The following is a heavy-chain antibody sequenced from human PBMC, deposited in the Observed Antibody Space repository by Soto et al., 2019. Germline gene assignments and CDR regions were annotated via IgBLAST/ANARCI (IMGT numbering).Heavy chain of an antibody. J-gene: IGHJ2*01. CDR2: IPSRSTYI. CDR1: GFTFSSYG. CDR3: ARSIEVAGTWHFDL. D-gene: IGHD6-19*01. V-gene: IGHV3-21*01. Sequence: EVQLVESGGGLVKPGGSLRLSCAASGFTFSSYGLHWVRQAPGKGLDWVSSIPSRSTYIFYADSVKGRFTISRDNAKNSLYLHMNSLRAEDTAVYYCARSIEVAGTWHFDLWGRGTLVTVSS.